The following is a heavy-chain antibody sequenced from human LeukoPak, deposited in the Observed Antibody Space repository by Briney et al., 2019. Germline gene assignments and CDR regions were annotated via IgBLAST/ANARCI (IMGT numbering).Heavy chain of an antibody. V-gene: IGHV4-34*01. CDR1: GGSFSGYY. D-gene: IGHD6-13*01. J-gene: IGHJ4*02. Sequence: SETLSLTCAVYGGSFSGYYWSWIRQPPGKGLEWIGEINHSGSTNYNPSLKSRVTISVDTSKNQFSLKLSSVTAADTAVYYCARGIIAAAGDDYFDYWGQGTLVTVSS. CDR3: ARGIIAAAGDDYFDY. CDR2: INHSGST.